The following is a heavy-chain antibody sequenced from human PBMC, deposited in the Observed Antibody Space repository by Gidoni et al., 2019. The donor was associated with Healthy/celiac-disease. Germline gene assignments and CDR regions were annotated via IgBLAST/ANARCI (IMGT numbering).Heavy chain of an antibody. CDR3: GTGDYDTYGSYAFDI. V-gene: IGHV3-21*01. Sequence: EVQLVESGGGLVKPGGSLRLSCAAPGFTFSSYSMNWVRQAPGKGLEWVSSISSSSSYIYYADSVKGRVTISRDNAKNSLYLQMNSLRAEDTAVYYCGTGDYDTYGSYAFDIWGQGTMVTVSS. CDR2: ISSSSSYI. D-gene: IGHD3-22*01. J-gene: IGHJ3*02. CDR1: GFTFSSYS.